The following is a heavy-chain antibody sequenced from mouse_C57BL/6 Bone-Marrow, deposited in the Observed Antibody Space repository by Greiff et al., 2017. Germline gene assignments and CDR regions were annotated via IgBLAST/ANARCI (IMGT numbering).Heavy chain of an antibody. V-gene: IGHV1-69*01. CDR2: LDPSDSYT. CDR1: GYTFTSYW. J-gene: IGHJ3*01. Sequence: VKLQQPGAELVMPGASVKLSCKASGYTFTSYWMHWVKQRPGQGLEWIGELDPSDSYTNYNQKFKGKSTLTVDKSSSTAYMQLSSLTSEDSAVYYCAREDYYYGSSSWFAYWGQGTLVTVSA. CDR3: AREDYYYGSSSWFAY. D-gene: IGHD1-1*01.